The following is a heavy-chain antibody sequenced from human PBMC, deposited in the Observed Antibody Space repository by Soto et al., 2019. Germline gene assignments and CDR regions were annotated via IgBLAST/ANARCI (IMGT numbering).Heavy chain of an antibody. V-gene: IGHV3-74*01. J-gene: IGHJ4*02. D-gene: IGHD1-26*01. CDR3: TRGPRADSPGTGAH. CDR2: LSDDGTTS. CDR1: GFTFSMYG. Sequence: GGSLRDSCVVSGFTFSMYGMHWVRQVTGQSPLCVSRLSDDGTTSNFADSVRGRFTHRRDSSKNTLYLQMNNLKPDDTAISYCTRGPRADSPGTGAHWGQLTPGTVAS.